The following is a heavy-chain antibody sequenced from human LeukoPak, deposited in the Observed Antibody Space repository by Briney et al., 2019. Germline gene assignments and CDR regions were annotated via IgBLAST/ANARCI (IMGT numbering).Heavy chain of an antibody. CDR2: ISSSSSYI. V-gene: IGHV3-21*01. J-gene: IGHJ3*02. D-gene: IGHD1-26*01. Sequence: PGGSLSPSCALSGFTFSSYSMNWVRQAPGKGLEWVSSISSSSSYIYYAESVEGRFTISRNNAKNSLYLQMNSLRAEDTAVYYCARDPGYGGSPFDAFDIWGQGTMVTVSS. CDR1: GFTFSSYS. CDR3: ARDPGYGGSPFDAFDI.